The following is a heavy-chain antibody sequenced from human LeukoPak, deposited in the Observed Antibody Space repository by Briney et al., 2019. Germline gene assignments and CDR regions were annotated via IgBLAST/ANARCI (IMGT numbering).Heavy chain of an antibody. CDR3: ARGRYDSDY. Sequence: SETLSLTCTVSGGSISSYYWSWIRQPPGKGLEWIGYIYYSGSTNYNPSLKSRVTISVDTSKNQFSLKLSSVTAADTAVYHCARGRYDSDYWGQGTLVTVSS. D-gene: IGHD3-22*01. CDR2: IYYSGST. CDR1: GGSISSYY. J-gene: IGHJ4*02. V-gene: IGHV4-59*01.